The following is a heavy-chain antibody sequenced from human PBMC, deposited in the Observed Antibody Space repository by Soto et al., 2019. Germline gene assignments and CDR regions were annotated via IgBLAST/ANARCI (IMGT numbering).Heavy chain of an antibody. V-gene: IGHV4-59*04. J-gene: IGHJ5*02. CDR2: IYYSGST. D-gene: IGHD6-25*01. CDR3: AGQTFTIAAASYGRSNWFDP. CDR1: GGSISSYY. Sequence: ASETLSLTCTVSGGSISSYYWSWIRQPPGKGLEWIGYIYYSGSTYYTPSLKSRLTMSIDTSKNEFSLRLNSVTAADTAVYYCAGQTFTIAAASYGRSNWFDPWGPGTLVTVSS.